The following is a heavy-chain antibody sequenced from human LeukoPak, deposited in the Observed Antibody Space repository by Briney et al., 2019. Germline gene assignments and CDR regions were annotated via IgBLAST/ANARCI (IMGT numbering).Heavy chain of an antibody. CDR3: ARSAARGAPTPDY. J-gene: IGHJ4*02. D-gene: IGHD3-10*01. Sequence: GASVKVSCKASGYTFTGYYMHWVRQAPGQGLEWMGRINPNSGGTNYAQKFQGRVTMTRDTSISTAYMELSRLRSEDTAVYYCARSAARGAPTPDYWGQGTLVTVSS. V-gene: IGHV1-2*06. CDR2: INPNSGGT. CDR1: GYTFTGYY.